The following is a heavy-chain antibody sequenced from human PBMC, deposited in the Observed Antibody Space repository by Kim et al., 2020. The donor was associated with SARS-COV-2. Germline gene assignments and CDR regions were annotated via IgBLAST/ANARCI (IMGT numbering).Heavy chain of an antibody. V-gene: IGHV4-59*01. D-gene: IGHD6-6*01. J-gene: IGHJ6*02. Sequence: SETLSLTCTVSGGSISSYYWSWIRQPPGKGLEWIGYIYYSGSTNYNPSLKSRVTISVDTSKNQFSLKLSSVTAADTAVYYCARDRSSTKDYYYYYGMDVWGQVTTVTVSS. CDR2: IYYSGST. CDR1: GGSISSYY. CDR3: ARDRSSTKDYYYYYGMDV.